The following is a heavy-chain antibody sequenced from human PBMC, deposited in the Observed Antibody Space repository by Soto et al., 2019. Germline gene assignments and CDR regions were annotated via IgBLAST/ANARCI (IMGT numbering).Heavy chain of an antibody. CDR1: GGSISSYY. CDR3: ARPMSIAAAGFDY. Sequence: PLETLSLTCTVSGGSISSYYWSWIRQPPGKGLEWIGYIYYSGSTNYNPSLKSRVTISVDTSKNQFSLKLSSVTAADTAVYSCARPMSIAAAGFDYWGQATLVTVSS. J-gene: IGHJ4*02. CDR2: IYYSGST. D-gene: IGHD6-13*01. V-gene: IGHV4-59*08.